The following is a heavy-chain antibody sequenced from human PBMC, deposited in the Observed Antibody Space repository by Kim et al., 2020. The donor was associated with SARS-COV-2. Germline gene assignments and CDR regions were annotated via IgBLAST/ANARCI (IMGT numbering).Heavy chain of an antibody. D-gene: IGHD2-2*01. Sequence: GGSLRLSCTASGFTFGDYAMSWFRQAPGKGLEWVGFIRSKAYGGTTEYAASVKGRFTISRDDSKSIAYLQMNSLKTEDTAVYYCTRSGGLAQLAQHSLDYWGQGTLVTVSS. CDR1: GFTFGDYA. J-gene: IGHJ4*02. CDR3: TRSGGLAQLAQHSLDY. CDR2: IRSKAYGGTT. V-gene: IGHV3-49*03.